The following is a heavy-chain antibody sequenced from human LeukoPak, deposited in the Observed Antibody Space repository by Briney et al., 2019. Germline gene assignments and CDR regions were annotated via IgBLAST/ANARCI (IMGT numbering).Heavy chain of an antibody. D-gene: IGHD3-22*01. Sequence: GESLKISCKGSGYSFTSYWIGWVRQMLGKGLEWMGIIYPGDSDTRYSPSFQGQVTISADKSISTAYLQWSSLKASDTAMYYCALHPYYYDSSGLGGDAFDIWCQGTMVTVSS. V-gene: IGHV5-51*01. CDR3: ALHPYYYDSSGLGGDAFDI. CDR2: IYPGDSDT. CDR1: GYSFTSYW. J-gene: IGHJ3*02.